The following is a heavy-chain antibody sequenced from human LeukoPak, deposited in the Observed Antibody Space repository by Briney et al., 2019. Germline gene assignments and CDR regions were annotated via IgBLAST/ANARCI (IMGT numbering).Heavy chain of an antibody. V-gene: IGHV3-21*01. D-gene: IGHD6-13*01. J-gene: IGHJ5*02. CDR1: GFTFSSYS. CDR2: ISSSSYI. Sequence: GGSLRLSCAASGFTFSSYSMNWVRQAPGKGLEWVSSISSSSYIYYADSVKGRFTISGDNAKNSLYLQMNSLRAEDTAVYYCARDQRGAAGTGTFDPWGQGTLVTVSS. CDR3: ARDQRGAAGTGTFDP.